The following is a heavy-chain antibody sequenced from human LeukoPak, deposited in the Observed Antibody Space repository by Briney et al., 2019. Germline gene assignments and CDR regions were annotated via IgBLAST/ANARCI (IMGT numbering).Heavy chain of an antibody. CDR3: ARDYYDSSGYYSEYFQH. J-gene: IGHJ1*01. CDR1: GFTFSSYG. V-gene: IGHV3-33*01. CDR2: IWYDGSNK. D-gene: IGHD3-22*01. Sequence: GGSLRLSCAASGFTFSSYGMHWVRQAPGEGLEWVAVIWYDGSNKYYADSVKGRFTISRDNSKNTLYLQMNSLRAEDTAVYYCARDYYDSSGYYSEYFQHWGQGTLVTVSS.